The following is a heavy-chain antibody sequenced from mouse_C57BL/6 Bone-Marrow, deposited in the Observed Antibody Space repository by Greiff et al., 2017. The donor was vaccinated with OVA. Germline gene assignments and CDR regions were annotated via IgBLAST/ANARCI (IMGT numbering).Heavy chain of an antibody. V-gene: IGHV1-55*01. CDR3: AKVYFYYYAMDY. CDR2: IYPGSGST. D-gene: IGHD2-1*01. J-gene: IGHJ4*01. Sequence: VKLMESGAELVKPGASVKMSCKASGYTFTSYWITWVKQRPGQGLEWIGDIYPGSGSTNYNEKFKSKATLTVDTSSSTAYMQLSSLTSEDSAVYYCAKVYFYYYAMDYWGQGTSVTVSS. CDR1: GYTFTSYW.